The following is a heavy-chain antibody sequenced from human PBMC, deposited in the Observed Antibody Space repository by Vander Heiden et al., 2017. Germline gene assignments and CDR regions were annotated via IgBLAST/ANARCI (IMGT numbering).Heavy chain of an antibody. V-gene: IGHV4-30-4*01. J-gene: IGHJ5*02. CDR1: GGSISSGDYY. CDR3: ARVGWTYYDFGFDP. D-gene: IGHD3-3*01. Sequence: QVQLQASCPGLVKPSQTLSLTCTVSGGSISSGDYYWSWIRQPPGKGLEWIGYIYYSGSTYYNPSLKSRVTISVDTSKNQFSLKLSSVTAADTAVYYCARVGWTYYDFGFDPWGQGTLVTVSS. CDR2: IYYSGST.